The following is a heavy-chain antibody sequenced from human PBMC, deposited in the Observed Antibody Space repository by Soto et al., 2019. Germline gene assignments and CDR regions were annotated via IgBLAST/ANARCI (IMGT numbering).Heavy chain of an antibody. V-gene: IGHV3-21*01. CDR2: ISSSSSYI. D-gene: IGHD6-13*01. J-gene: IGHJ4*02. CDR3: ARDEIAKEFDY. Sequence: EVQLVESGGGLVKPGGSLRLSCAASGFTFSSYSMNWVRQAPGKGLEWVSSISSSSSYIYYADSVKGRFTISRDNAKNTLYLQMNSLRAEDTAVYYCARDEIAKEFDYWGQGTLVTVSS. CDR1: GFTFSSYS.